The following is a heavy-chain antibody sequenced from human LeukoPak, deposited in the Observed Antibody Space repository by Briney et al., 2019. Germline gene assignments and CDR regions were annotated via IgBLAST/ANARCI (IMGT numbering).Heavy chain of an antibody. CDR1: GDSISSSYYY. Sequence: SETLSLTCTVSGDSISSSYYYWGWIRQPPGKGLEWIASIYYTGYTYYNPSLKSRLTISVDTSKSQFSLKLTSVTAADTAVYYGARHRSCGSTGRPNYFDPWGQGTLVTVSS. V-gene: IGHV4-39*01. J-gene: IGHJ5*02. CDR3: ARHRSCGSTGRPNYFDP. D-gene: IGHD2-2*01. CDR2: IYYTGYT.